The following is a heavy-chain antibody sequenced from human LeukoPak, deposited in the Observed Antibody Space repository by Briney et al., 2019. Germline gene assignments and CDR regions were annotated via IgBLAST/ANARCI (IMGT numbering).Heavy chain of an antibody. V-gene: IGHV1-46*01. CDR3: ARDLGGSGTFDY. CDR2: INPSGGGT. J-gene: IGHJ4*02. Sequence: ASVKVSCKASGYTFTSYFMHWVRQAPGQGLEWMGVINPSGGGTTYARRFQGRVTMTRDTSTSTVHMELSSLRSEDTAVYYCARDLGGSGTFDYWGQGTLVTVSS. D-gene: IGHD3-10*01. CDR1: GYTFTSYF.